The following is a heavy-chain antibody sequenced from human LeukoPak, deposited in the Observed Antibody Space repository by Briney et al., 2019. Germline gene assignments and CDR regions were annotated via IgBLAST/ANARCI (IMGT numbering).Heavy chain of an antibody. CDR1: GGSISSYY. J-gene: IGHJ4*02. V-gene: IGHV4-38-2*02. D-gene: IGHD3-9*01. CDR3: ARQTEESPYYDILTGYSIPYYFDY. Sequence: PSETLSLTCTVSGGSISSYYWGWIRQPPGKGLEWIGSIYHSGSTYYNPSLKSRVTISVDTSKNQFSLKLSSVTAADTAVYYCARQTEESPYYDILTGYSIPYYFDYWGQGTLVTVSS. CDR2: IYHSGST.